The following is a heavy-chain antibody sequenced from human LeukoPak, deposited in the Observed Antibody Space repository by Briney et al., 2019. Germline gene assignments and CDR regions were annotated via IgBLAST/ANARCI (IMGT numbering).Heavy chain of an antibody. CDR3: AKDGGLWVSAHWGDS. V-gene: IGHV3-23*01. D-gene: IGHD7-27*01. CDR1: GFTFSSYT. J-gene: IGHJ4*02. Sequence: GGSLRLSCAASGFTFSSYTTSWVRQAPGKGLEWVSTITTSDGNTYYADSVKGRFTVSRDNSKNTLFLQMNSLRAEDTAVYYCAKDGGLWVSAHWGDSWGRGTLVTVSS. CDR2: ITTSDGNT.